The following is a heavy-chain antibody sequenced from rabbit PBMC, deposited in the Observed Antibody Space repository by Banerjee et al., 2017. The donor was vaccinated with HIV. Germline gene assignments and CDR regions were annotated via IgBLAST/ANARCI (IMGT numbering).Heavy chain of an antibody. CDR1: GFSLSNKYV. CDR2: INTSSGNT. J-gene: IGHJ3*01. Sequence: QEQLEESGGDLVKPEGSLTLTCTASGFSLSNKYVMCWVRQAPGKGLEWIACINTSSGNTVYATWAKGRFTISKTSSTTVTLQMTSLTAADTATYFCARGNYIYGWGTYIVGTRLDLWGQGTLVTVS. CDR3: ARGNYIYGWGTYIVGTRLDL. V-gene: IGHV1S45*01. D-gene: IGHD6-1*01.